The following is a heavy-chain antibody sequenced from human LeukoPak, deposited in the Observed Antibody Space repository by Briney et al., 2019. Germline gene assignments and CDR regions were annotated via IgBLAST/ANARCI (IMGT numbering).Heavy chain of an antibody. CDR3: ASGSLGDGYGVGDYYQYMDV. CDR2: IMPLFGTA. D-gene: IGHD5-24*01. J-gene: IGHJ6*03. Sequence: SVKVSCKASGGTFNSYAISWVRQAPGQGLEWMGGIMPLFGTANYAQEFQGRVTFTTDESASTAYLEVSSLRSEDTAVYFCASGSLGDGYGVGDYYQYMDVWGKGTTVTVSS. CDR1: GGTFNSYA. V-gene: IGHV1-69*05.